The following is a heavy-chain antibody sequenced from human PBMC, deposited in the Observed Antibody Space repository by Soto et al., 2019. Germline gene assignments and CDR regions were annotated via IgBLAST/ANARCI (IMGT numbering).Heavy chain of an antibody. CDR3: AKGKVAYDNSGLQYFYYFPMNV. V-gene: IGHV3-23*01. CDR2: ISGGGGTT. J-gene: IGHJ6*02. D-gene: IGHD3-22*01. CDR1: EFTFSSYA. Sequence: PGGSLRLSCAASEFTFSSYAMNWVRQAPGKGLEWVSVISGGGGTTYYADSVKGRFRISRDNSKNTLYLQMNSLRVEDTAVYYCAKGKVAYDNSGLQYFYYFPMNVWGQGTMVTVSS.